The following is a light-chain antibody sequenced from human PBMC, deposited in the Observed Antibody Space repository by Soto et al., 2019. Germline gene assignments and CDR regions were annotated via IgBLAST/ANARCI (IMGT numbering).Light chain of an antibody. CDR2: GAS. J-gene: IGKJ4*01. Sequence: EIVFTQSPGILSLSPGERATLSCRASQSVRSNLAWYQQKPGQAPRLLIYGASTRATGVPARFSGSGSGTEFTLTISSLQSEDFAVYYCQQYHNWPPLTFGGGTKVDIK. V-gene: IGKV3-15*01. CDR3: QQYHNWPPLT. CDR1: QSVRSN.